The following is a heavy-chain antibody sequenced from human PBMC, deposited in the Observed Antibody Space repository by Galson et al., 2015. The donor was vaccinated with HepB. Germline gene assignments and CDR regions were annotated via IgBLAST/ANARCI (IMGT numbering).Heavy chain of an antibody. V-gene: IGHV1-18*04. D-gene: IGHD6-13*01. CDR3: ARGGSSWYMGDWFDP. CDR2: ISAYNGNT. CDR1: GYTFTSYG. J-gene: IGHJ5*02. Sequence: SVKVSCKASGYTFTSYGISWVRQAPGQGLEWMGRISAYNGNTNYAQKLQGRVTMTTDTSTSTAYMELRSLRSDDTAVYYCARGGSSWYMGDWFDPWGQGTLVTVSS.